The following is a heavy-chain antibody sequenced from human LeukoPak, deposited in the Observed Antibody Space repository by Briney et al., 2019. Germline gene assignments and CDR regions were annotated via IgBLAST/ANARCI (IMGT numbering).Heavy chain of an antibody. CDR2: INGDGSST. CDR1: GFTFSSHW. D-gene: IGHD1-26*01. J-gene: IGHJ4*02. CDR3: ARTLVGASSKDPDY. V-gene: IGHV3-74*01. Sequence: PGGSLRLSCAASGFTFSSHWMHWVRQAPGKGLVWVSRINGDGSSTSYADSVKGRFTISRDNAKSTLYLQMNSLRAEDTAVYYCARTLVGASSKDPDYWGQGTLVTVSS.